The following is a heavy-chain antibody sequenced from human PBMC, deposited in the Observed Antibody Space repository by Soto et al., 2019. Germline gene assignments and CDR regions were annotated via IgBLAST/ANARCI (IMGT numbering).Heavy chain of an antibody. V-gene: IGHV3-23*01. Sequence: GGSLRLSCAASGFTFSSDAMSWVRQVPGKGLDRVSAISGSGGSTYYTDSVKGRFTIARNNSKNTLYLQMNSLRAEDTAVYYCAKDSSFFSFDPWGQGTRGTVSP. CDR1: GFTFSSDA. D-gene: IGHD3-3*01. J-gene: IGHJ5*02. CDR2: ISGSGGST. CDR3: AKDSSFFSFDP.